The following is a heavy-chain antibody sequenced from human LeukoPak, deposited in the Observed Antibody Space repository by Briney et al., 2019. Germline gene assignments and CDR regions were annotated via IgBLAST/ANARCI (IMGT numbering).Heavy chain of an antibody. Sequence: GGSLRLSCAASRFTFSSYAMHWVRQAPGKGLEWVAVISYDGSDKYYADSVKGRFTISRDNSKNTLYLQMNSLRAEDTAVYYCARSDRWSYPFDYWGQGTLVTVSS. CDR2: ISYDGSDK. D-gene: IGHD1-26*01. CDR3: ARSDRWSYPFDY. J-gene: IGHJ4*02. CDR1: RFTFSSYA. V-gene: IGHV3-30*01.